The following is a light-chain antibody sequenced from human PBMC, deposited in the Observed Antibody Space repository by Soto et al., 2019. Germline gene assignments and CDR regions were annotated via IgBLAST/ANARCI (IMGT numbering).Light chain of an antibody. CDR2: GAS. CDR3: QQYGSSFAT. CDR1: QSVGSK. Sequence: EIVLTQSPGTLSVSPGERATLSCRASQSVGSKLAWYRQAPGQAPRLLIYGASTRATDTPARFSGSGAGTDFTLTISNVEPGYFAVYYCQQYGSSFATFGQGTQVE. J-gene: IGKJ1*01. V-gene: IGKV3-20*01.